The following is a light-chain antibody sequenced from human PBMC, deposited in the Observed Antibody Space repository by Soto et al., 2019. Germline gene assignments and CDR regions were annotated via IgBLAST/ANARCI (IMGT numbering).Light chain of an antibody. CDR2: GAS. J-gene: IGKJ1*01. CDR3: PQYDNSPRT. V-gene: IGKV3-20*01. Sequence: EIGLTQSPGTLSLSPGERATLSCRASQGININYLAWYQQKPSQSPRLLMYGASFRATGIPDRFSGSGSGADFTLTISRLEPEDFEVYYGPQYDNSPRTFGQGTKVE. CDR1: QGININY.